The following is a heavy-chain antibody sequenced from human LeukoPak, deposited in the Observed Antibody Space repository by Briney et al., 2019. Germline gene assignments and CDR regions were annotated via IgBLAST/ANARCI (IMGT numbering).Heavy chain of an antibody. J-gene: IGHJ4*02. Sequence: GSLRLSCAASGFTFSDYYMSWIRQAPGKGLEWVSYISSSSSYTNYADSVKGRFTISRDNAKNSLYLQMNSLRAEDTAVYYCARDPLYCSSTSCYDYWGQGTLVTVSS. CDR1: GFTFSDYY. D-gene: IGHD2-2*01. CDR3: ARDPLYCSSTSCYDY. V-gene: IGHV3-11*05. CDR2: ISSSSSYT.